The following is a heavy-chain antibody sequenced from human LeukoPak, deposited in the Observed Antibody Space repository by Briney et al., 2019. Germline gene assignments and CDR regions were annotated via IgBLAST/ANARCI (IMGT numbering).Heavy chain of an antibody. Sequence: GGPLTLSCAASGFTFSSYSVMWVRQAPGRGGEGVSSISSSSSYIYYADSVKGRFTISRDNAKNSLYLQMNSLRAEDTAVYYCAELGITMIGGVWGKGTTVTISS. J-gene: IGHJ6*04. V-gene: IGHV3-21*01. D-gene: IGHD3-10*02. CDR3: AELGITMIGGV. CDR1: GFTFSSYS. CDR2: ISSSSSYI.